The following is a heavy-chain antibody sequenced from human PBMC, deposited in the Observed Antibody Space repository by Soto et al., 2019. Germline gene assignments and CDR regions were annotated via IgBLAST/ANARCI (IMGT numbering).Heavy chain of an antibody. CDR1: GYTFTTYG. J-gene: IGHJ5*02. CDR3: ARSLHHHLITMVRGESFPFDP. V-gene: IGHV1-18*01. Sequence: ASVKVSCKASGYTFTTYGIRCVRQAPGQGLEWMGWISAYKGNTNYAQKFQGRVTITADKSTSTAYMELSSLRSEDTAVYYCARSLHHHLITMVRGESFPFDPWGQGTLVTVSS. D-gene: IGHD3-10*01. CDR2: ISAYKGNT.